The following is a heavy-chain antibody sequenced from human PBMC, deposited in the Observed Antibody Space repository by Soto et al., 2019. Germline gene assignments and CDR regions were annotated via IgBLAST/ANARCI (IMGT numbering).Heavy chain of an antibody. CDR3: ARVYNWNDVHYYYGMDV. Sequence: AASVKVSCKASGCTFTSYGISWVRQAPGQGLEWMGWISAYNGNTNYAQKLQGRVTMTTDTSTSTAYMELRSLRSDDTAVYYCARVYNWNDVHYYYGMDVWGQGTTVTVSS. CDR1: GCTFTSYG. V-gene: IGHV1-18*01. D-gene: IGHD1-1*01. CDR2: ISAYNGNT. J-gene: IGHJ6*02.